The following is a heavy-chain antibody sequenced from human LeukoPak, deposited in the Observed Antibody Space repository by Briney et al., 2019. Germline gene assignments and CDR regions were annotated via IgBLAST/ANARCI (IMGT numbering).Heavy chain of an antibody. CDR1: GFTFNTYW. J-gene: IGHJ4*02. CDR2: IRQDGRQI. V-gene: IGHV3-7*04. D-gene: IGHD2-8*01. Sequence: SGGSLRLSCTASGFTFNTYWMAWVRQAPGKGLKWVANIRQDGRQIYYVDSVKGRFTISRDNARNSLYLQMNSLRAEDTAVYYCAGDVNGALDYWGQGILVSVSS. CDR3: AGDVNGALDY.